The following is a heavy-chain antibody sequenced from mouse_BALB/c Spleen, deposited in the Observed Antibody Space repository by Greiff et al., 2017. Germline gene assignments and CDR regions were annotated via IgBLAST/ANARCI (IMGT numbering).Heavy chain of an antibody. CDR3: ARPSWFAY. Sequence: EVKLMESGGGLVQPGGSLKLSCAASGFTFSSYTMSWVRQTPEKRLEWVAYISNGGGSTYYPDTMERRFIISRDNTKKTLYLQMSSLRSEDTALYYCARPSWFAYWGQGTLVTVSA. J-gene: IGHJ3*01. V-gene: IGHV5-12-2*01. CDR1: GFTFSSYT. CDR2: ISNGGGST.